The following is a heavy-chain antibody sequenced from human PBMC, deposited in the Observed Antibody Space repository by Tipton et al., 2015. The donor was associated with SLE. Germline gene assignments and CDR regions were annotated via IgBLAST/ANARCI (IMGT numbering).Heavy chain of an antibody. CDR1: GGSISNYY. J-gene: IGHJ3*02. CDR3: ASPEAFDI. CDR2: IHYSGST. V-gene: IGHV4-59*08. Sequence: TLSLTCTVSGGSISNYYWSWIRQPPGKGLEWIGYIHYSGSTNYNPSLKSRVTILVDTSKTQLSLKLSSMTAADTAVYYCASPEAFDIWGQGTMVTVSS.